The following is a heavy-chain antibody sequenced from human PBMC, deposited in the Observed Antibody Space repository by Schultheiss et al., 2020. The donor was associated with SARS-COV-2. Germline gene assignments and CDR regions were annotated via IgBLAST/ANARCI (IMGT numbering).Heavy chain of an antibody. CDR3: ARGYYTLLNDY. CDR2: INYSGTS. V-gene: IGHV4-39*07. CDR1: DNSLSSSGYF. D-gene: IGHD3-3*01. Sequence: SETLSLTCDVSDNSLSSSGYFWGWVRQPPGKGLEWIGSINYSGTSYYNPSLKSRVTISIDTSRNQFSLKLNSVTAADTAVYYCARGYYTLLNDYWGQGILVTVSS. J-gene: IGHJ4*02.